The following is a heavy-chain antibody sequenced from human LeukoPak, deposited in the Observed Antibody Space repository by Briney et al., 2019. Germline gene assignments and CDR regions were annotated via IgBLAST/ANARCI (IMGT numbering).Heavy chain of an antibody. CDR1: GFTFSSYS. CDR2: ISSSSSYI. V-gene: IGHV3-21*01. CDR3: ARDVTLGNFDY. Sequence: PGGSLRLSCAASGFTFSSYSMNWVRQAPGKGLEWVSSISSSSSYIYYADSVKGRFTIFRDNAKNSLYLQMNSLRAEDTAVYYCARDVTLGNFDYWGQGILVIVSS. J-gene: IGHJ4*02. D-gene: IGHD3-16*01.